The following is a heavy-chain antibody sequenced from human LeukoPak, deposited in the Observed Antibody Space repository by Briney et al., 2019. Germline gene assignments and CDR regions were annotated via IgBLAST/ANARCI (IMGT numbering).Heavy chain of an antibody. CDR2: IYYSGST. Sequence: SETLSLTCTVSGGSISSYSWSWIRQPPGKGLEWIGDIYYSGSTNNNPSLRSRVTISVDTSKNQFSLKLSSVTAADTAVYYCAGQKDIVVVVAANNWFDPWGQGTLVTVSS. J-gene: IGHJ5*02. CDR1: GGSISSYS. D-gene: IGHD2-15*01. CDR3: AGQKDIVVVVAANNWFDP. V-gene: IGHV4-59*01.